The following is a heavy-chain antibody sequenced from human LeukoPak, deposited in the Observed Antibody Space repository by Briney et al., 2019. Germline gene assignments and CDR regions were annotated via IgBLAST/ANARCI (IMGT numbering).Heavy chain of an antibody. D-gene: IGHD2-2*01. CDR2: INPNSGGT. CDR3: PKSSTRNENWFDP. Sequence: ASVKVSCKASGYTFTGYYMHWVRQAPGQGLEWMGRINPNSGGTNYAQNFQGRVTMTRDTSISTAYMELSRLTSDDTAVYYCPKSSTRNENWFDPWGQGTLVTVSS. J-gene: IGHJ5*02. V-gene: IGHV1-2*06. CDR1: GYTFTGYY.